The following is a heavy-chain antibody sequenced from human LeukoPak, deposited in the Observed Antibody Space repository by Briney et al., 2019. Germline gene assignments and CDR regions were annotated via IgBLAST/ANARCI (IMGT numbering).Heavy chain of an antibody. Sequence: SETLSLTCTASGGSISSGGYYWSWIRQHPGKGLEWIGYIYYSGSTYYNPSLKSRVTISVDTSKNQFSLKLSSVTAADTAVYYCAGPNYYDSSGYYLGIWGQGTLVTVSS. D-gene: IGHD3-22*01. CDR1: GGSISSGGYY. CDR3: AGPNYYDSSGYYLGI. CDR2: IYYSGST. J-gene: IGHJ4*02. V-gene: IGHV4-31*03.